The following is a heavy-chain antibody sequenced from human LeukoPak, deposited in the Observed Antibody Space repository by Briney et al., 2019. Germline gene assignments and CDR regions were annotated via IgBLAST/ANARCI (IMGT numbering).Heavy chain of an antibody. CDR1: GGSFSGYY. CDR3: ARTITFGGVIRNYFDY. J-gene: IGHJ4*02. CDR2: INHSGST. V-gene: IGHV4-34*01. Sequence: SGTLSLTCAVYGGSFSGYYWSWIRQPPGKGLEWIGEINHSGSTNYNPSLKSRVTISVDTSKNQFSLKLSSVTAADTAVYYCARTITFGGVIRNYFDYWGQGTLVTVSS. D-gene: IGHD3-16*02.